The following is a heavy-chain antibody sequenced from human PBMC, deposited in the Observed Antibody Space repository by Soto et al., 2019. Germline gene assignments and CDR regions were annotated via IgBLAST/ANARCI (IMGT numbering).Heavy chain of an antibody. D-gene: IGHD3-22*01. V-gene: IGHV3-30*18. CDR1: GLTFRRNG. J-gene: IGHJ4*02. CDR2: ISYDGSNK. CDR3: ANEDSIYYDRSGYYLDY. Sequence: GGSLRLSCEASGLTFRRNGMHWVRQAPGKGLEWVATISYDGSNKYYSDFVKDRFTISRDNSKKTLYLQMNSLRVEDTAVYYCANEDSIYYDRSGYYLDYWGQGTLVTVSS.